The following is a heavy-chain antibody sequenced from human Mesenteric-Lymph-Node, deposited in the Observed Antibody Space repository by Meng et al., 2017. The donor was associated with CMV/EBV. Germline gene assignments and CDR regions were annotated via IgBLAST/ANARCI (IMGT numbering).Heavy chain of an antibody. CDR2: IDPSDSYT. D-gene: IGHD3-16*01. J-gene: IGHJ4*02. V-gene: IGHV5-10-1*01. Sequence: IACKGSGCSFTSYWISWVRQMPGKGLEWMGRIDPSDSYTNYSPSFQGHVTISADKSISTAYLQWSSLKASDTAMYYCARQSDYACDYWGQGTLVTVSS. CDR1: GCSFTSYW. CDR3: ARQSDYACDY.